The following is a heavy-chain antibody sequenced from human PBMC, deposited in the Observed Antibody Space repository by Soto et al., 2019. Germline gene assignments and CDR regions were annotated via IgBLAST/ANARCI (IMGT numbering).Heavy chain of an antibody. J-gene: IGHJ6*02. Sequence: PGGSLRLSCAASGFTFSSYAVSCVRQAPGHGQEWVSAISGGGGSTYYADSVKGRFTISRDNSKNTLYLQMNSLRAEDTAVYYCAKDESGWYGDYYYYGMDVWGQGTTVTVSS. V-gene: IGHV3-23*01. CDR1: GFTFSSYA. D-gene: IGHD6-19*01. CDR2: ISGGGGST. CDR3: AKDESGWYGDYYYYGMDV.